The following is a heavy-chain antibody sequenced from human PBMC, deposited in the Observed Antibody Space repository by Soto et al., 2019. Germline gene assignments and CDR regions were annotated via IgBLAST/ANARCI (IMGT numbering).Heavy chain of an antibody. V-gene: IGHV4-59*01. CDR3: AXSDDYGDYGYYYYGMDI. D-gene: IGHD4-17*01. J-gene: IGHJ6*02. CDR2: IYYSGRT. CDR1: GGPISSFY. Sequence: SETLSLTCTVSGGPISSFYWSWIRQPPGKGLEWIGHIYYSGRTNYKPSLKSRVTISVDTSKNQLSLKLTSVTAADTAVYYCAXSDDYGDYGYYYYGMDIWGQGTTVTVSS.